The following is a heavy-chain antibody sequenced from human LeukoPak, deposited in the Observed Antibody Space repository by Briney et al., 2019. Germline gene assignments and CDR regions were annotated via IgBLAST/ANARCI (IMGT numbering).Heavy chain of an antibody. Sequence: ASQTLSLTCTVSGGSISSGGYYWSWIRQHPGKGLEWIGYIYYSGSTYYNPSLKSRVTISVDTSKNQFSLKLSSVTAADTAVYYCARVGKYQLLTLDYWGQGTLVTVSS. V-gene: IGHV4-31*03. D-gene: IGHD2-2*01. J-gene: IGHJ4*02. CDR2: IYYSGST. CDR1: GGSISSGGYY. CDR3: ARVGKYQLLTLDY.